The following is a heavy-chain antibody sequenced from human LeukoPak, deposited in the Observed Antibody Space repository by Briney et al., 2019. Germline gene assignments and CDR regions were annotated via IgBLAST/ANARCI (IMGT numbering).Heavy chain of an antibody. V-gene: IGHV3-23*01. CDR1: GFTFNNYA. Sequence: GGSLRLSCAASGFTFNNYAMSWVRQAPGKGLEWVSLVSSSGDKTYYPESVKGRFTISRDNSKNTLYLQMNSLRAEDTAVYYCANYGRHFASWGQGALVTVSP. CDR3: ANYGRHFAS. CDR2: VSSSGDKT. D-gene: IGHD4-17*01. J-gene: IGHJ4*02.